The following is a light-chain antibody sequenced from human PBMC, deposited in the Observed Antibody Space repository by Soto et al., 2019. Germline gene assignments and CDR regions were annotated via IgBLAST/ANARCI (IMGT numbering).Light chain of an antibody. Sequence: QSVLTQPASVSGSPGQSITVSCTGTSSDVSGHKYVSWYQQHPGKAPKLIIYDVSNRPSGVSDRFSGSKSGNTASLTISGLQAVDEADYYCSSHTSSSPYVFGTGTKLTVL. CDR2: DVS. CDR1: SSDVSGHKY. V-gene: IGLV2-14*03. CDR3: SSHTSSSPYV. J-gene: IGLJ1*01.